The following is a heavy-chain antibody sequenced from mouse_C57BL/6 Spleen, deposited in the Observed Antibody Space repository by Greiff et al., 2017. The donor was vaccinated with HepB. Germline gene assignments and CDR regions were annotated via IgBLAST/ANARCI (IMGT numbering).Heavy chain of an antibody. Sequence: VQLKQSGPELVKPGASVKLSCKASGYTFTSYDINWVKQRPGQGLEWIGWIYPRDGSTKYNEKFKGKATLTVDTSSSTAYMELHSLTSEDSAVYFCARSRDIYYGSSYFDYWGQGTTLTVSS. V-gene: IGHV1-85*01. CDR3: ARSRDIYYGSSYFDY. CDR1: GYTFTSYD. D-gene: IGHD1-1*01. CDR2: IYPRDGST. J-gene: IGHJ2*01.